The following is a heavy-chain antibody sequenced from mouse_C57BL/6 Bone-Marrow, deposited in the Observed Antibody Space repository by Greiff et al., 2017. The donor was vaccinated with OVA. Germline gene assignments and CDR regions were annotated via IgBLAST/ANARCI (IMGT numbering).Heavy chain of an antibody. CDR1: GFSLTSYA. D-gene: IGHD2-3*01. CDR2: IWTGGGT. Sequence: VKLMESGPGLVAPSQSLSITCTVSGFSLTSYAISWVRQPPGKGLEWLGVIWTGGGTNYNSALKSRLSISKDNSKSQVFLKMNSLQTDDTARYYCARSDGYYVGYYYAMDYWGQGTSVTVSS. V-gene: IGHV2-9-1*01. J-gene: IGHJ4*01. CDR3: ARSDGYYVGYYYAMDY.